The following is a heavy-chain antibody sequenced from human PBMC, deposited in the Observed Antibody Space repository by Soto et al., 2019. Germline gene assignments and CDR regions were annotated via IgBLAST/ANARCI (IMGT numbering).Heavy chain of an antibody. V-gene: IGHV1-69*01. Sequence: QVQLVQSGAEVKKPGSSVKVSCKASGGTFSSYAISWVRQAPGQGLEWMGGIIPIFGTANYAQKFQGRVTITADESTCTAYLELSSLRSEDTAVYYCARDPYYYDSSGYYTPYNWFDPWGQGTLVTVSS. CDR2: IIPIFGTA. J-gene: IGHJ5*02. D-gene: IGHD3-22*01. CDR1: GGTFSSYA. CDR3: ARDPYYYDSSGYYTPYNWFDP.